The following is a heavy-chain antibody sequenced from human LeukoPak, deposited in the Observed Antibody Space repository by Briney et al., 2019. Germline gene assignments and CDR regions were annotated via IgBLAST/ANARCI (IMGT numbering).Heavy chain of an antibody. CDR1: GFTFSSYA. Sequence: PGGSLRLSCAASGFTFSSYAMSWVRQAPGKGLEWVSAISGSGGSTYYADSVKGRFTISRDNSKNTLYLQMNSLRAEDTAVYYRAKSVGMITQLDYWGQGTLVTVSS. CDR3: AKSVGMITQLDY. D-gene: IGHD3-16*01. J-gene: IGHJ4*02. CDR2: ISGSGGST. V-gene: IGHV3-23*01.